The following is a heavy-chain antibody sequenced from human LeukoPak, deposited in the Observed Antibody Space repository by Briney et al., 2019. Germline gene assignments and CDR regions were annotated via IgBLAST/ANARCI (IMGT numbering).Heavy chain of an antibody. CDR3: ARADDVVVTAYFDY. CDR1: GFSISNYN. J-gene: IGHJ4*02. V-gene: IGHV3-11*01. D-gene: IGHD2-21*02. Sequence: GGSLRLSCAASGFSISNYNIYWIRQAPGKGLEWVSYISSSGSTIYYADSVKGRFTISRDNAKNSLYLQMNSLRAEDTAVYYCARADDVVVTAYFDYWGQGTLVTVSS. CDR2: ISSSGSTI.